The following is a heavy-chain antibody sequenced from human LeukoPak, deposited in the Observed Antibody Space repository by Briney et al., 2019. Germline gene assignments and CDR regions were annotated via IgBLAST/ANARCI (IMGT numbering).Heavy chain of an antibody. Sequence: SGTLSLTCTVSGGFLKNYYWSWIRQPAGKGLEWIGRIYTSGSTNYNSSLKSRVTMSVDTSNNQFSLKLNSVTAADTAVYYCARESKSYDGSGYFHDYWGQGTLVTVSS. CDR1: GGFLKNYY. CDR3: ARESKSYDGSGYFHDY. J-gene: IGHJ4*02. CDR2: IYTSGST. D-gene: IGHD3-22*01. V-gene: IGHV4-4*07.